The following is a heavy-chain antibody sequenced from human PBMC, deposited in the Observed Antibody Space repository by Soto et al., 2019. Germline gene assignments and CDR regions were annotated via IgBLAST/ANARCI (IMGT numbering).Heavy chain of an antibody. CDR3: GTRQTHGGDGGAFET. V-gene: IGHV4-31*03. CDR1: GGSISSGGYY. Sequence: QVQLQESGPGLVKPSQTLSLTCTVSGGSISSGGYYWSWIRQHPGKGLVWIGYIYYSGSTYYNPCVKCRFTLPVDTCKNQCSLRLTSVQAADSPVYCCGTRQTHGGDGGAFETLGKATMVTVSS. D-gene: IGHD3-16*01. CDR2: IYYSGST. J-gene: IGHJ3*02.